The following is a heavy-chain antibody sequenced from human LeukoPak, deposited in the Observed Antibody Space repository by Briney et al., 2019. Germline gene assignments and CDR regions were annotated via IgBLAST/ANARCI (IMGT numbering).Heavy chain of an antibody. J-gene: IGHJ4*02. CDR1: GFTFSSYA. V-gene: IGHV3-30*04. CDR3: ARDGKAAAGTNFDY. CDR2: ISYDGSNK. Sequence: PGRSLRLSCAASGFTFSSYAMHWVRQAPGKGLEWVAVISYDGSNKYYADSVEGRFTISRDNSKNTLYLQMNSLRAEDTAVYYCARDGKAAAGTNFDYWGQGTLVTVSS. D-gene: IGHD6-13*01.